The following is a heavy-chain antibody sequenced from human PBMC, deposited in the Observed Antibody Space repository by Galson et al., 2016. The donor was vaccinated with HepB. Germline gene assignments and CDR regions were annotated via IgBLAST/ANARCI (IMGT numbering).Heavy chain of an antibody. Sequence: SLRLSCAASGFTFSRSWMTWVRQAPGRGLEWLANIKEDGSSTNHVDSVKGRFTISRDNAKTSLYLQMNSLRAEDTAVYYCSRDHIRGRGPFFDYGAREFRSPSPQ. CDR3: SRDHIRGRGPFFDY. J-gene: IGHJ4*02. V-gene: IGHV3-7*03. CDR1: GFTFSRSW. D-gene: IGHD3-3*02. CDR2: IKEDGSST.